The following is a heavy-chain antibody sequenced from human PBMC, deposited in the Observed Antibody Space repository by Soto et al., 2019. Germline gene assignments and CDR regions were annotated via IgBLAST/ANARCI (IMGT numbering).Heavy chain of an antibody. V-gene: IGHV1-46*01. CDR2: INPSGGST. CDR3: ASQYVFVPHGKYYFDY. Sequence: ASVKVSCKASGYTFTSYYMHWVRQAPGQGLEWMGIINPSGGSTSYAQKFQGRVTMTRDTSTSTVYMELSSLRSEDTAVYYCASQYVFVPHGKYYFDYWGQGTLVTDSS. J-gene: IGHJ4*02. D-gene: IGHD2-8*01. CDR1: GYTFTSYY.